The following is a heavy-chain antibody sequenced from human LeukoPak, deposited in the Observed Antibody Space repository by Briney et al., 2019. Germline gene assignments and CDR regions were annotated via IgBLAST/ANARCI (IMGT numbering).Heavy chain of an antibody. Sequence: PGRSLTLSYAPSEFTFPTYCMHWVRQAPGKGLEWVAFIYYDGSNIYYADYVKGRFTISRDISKNTLYLQMDSLRAEDTAIYYCARDWKSNSFHCWGQGALLSVSS. CDR1: EFTFPTYC. D-gene: IGHD1-1*01. CDR3: ARDWKSNSFHC. CDR2: IYYDGSNI. J-gene: IGHJ4*02. V-gene: IGHV3-33*01.